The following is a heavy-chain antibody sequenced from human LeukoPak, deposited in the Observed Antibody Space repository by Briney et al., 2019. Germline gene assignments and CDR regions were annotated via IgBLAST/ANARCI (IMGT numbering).Heavy chain of an antibody. CDR2: IWHDGSNK. V-gene: IGHV3-33*01. CDR3: ATENSGSYYGYFDS. Sequence: GGSLRLSCAASGFTFSGYGMHWVRQAPGKGLEWVAVIWHDGSNKYYADSVKGRFTISRDNSKNTLYLQMNSLRADDTAVYYCATENSGSYYGYFDSWGQGTLVTVSS. J-gene: IGHJ4*03. D-gene: IGHD1-26*01. CDR1: GFTFSGYG.